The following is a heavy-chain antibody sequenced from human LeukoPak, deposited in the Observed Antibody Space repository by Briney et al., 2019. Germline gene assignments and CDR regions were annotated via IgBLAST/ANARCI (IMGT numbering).Heavy chain of an antibody. Sequence: PGGSLRLSCAASGFTFTSDWMAWLRQAPGKGLEFVTSINQDERTKNYVDSVKGRFTISRDSAKSSLYLQMNSLRAEDTAVYYCGRDGFGGVFEMWGQGTMVTVSS. V-gene: IGHV3-7*01. CDR2: INQDERTK. D-gene: IGHD3-16*01. J-gene: IGHJ3*02. CDR1: GFTFTSDW. CDR3: GRDGFGGVFEM.